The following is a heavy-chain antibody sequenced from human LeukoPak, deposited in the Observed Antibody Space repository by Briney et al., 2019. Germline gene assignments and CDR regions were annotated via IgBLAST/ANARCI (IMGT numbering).Heavy chain of an antibody. Sequence: ASVKVSCKASGYTFTSYDINWVRQATGQGLEWMGWMNPNSGNTGYAQKFQGRVTITRNTSISTAYMELSSLRSEDTAVYYCARAANPLLWWREEYYYYYMDVWGKGTTVTVSS. CDR2: MNPNSGNT. D-gene: IGHD2-21*01. J-gene: IGHJ6*03. CDR1: GYTFTSYD. V-gene: IGHV1-8*03. CDR3: ARAANPLLWWREEYYYYYMDV.